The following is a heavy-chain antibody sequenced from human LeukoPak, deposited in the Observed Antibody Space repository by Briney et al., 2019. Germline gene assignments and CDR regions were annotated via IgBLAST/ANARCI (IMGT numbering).Heavy chain of an antibody. D-gene: IGHD3-22*01. V-gene: IGHV3-53*01. Sequence: PGGSLRLSCAASGFTVSSNYMSWVRQAPGKGLEWVSVIYSGGSTYYADSVKGRFTISRDNSKNTLYLQVNSLRAEDTAVYYCATAPIYYYDSSGYYVPLDYWGQGTLVTVSS. CDR3: ATAPIYYYDSSGYYVPLDY. J-gene: IGHJ4*02. CDR2: IYSGGST. CDR1: GFTVSSNY.